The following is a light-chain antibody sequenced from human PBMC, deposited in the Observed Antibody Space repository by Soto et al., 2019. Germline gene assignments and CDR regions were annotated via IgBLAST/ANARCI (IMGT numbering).Light chain of an antibody. Sequence: QSVLTQPPSASGTPGQRVTISCSGSSSNIGSNTVNWYQQLPGTAPKLLIYSNNQRPSGVPDRFSGSKSGTSASLAISGLPSEDEDDYYCAAWDDSLNGSVFGGGTKLTVL. CDR1: SSNIGSNT. CDR2: SNN. V-gene: IGLV1-44*01. J-gene: IGLJ2*01. CDR3: AAWDDSLNGSV.